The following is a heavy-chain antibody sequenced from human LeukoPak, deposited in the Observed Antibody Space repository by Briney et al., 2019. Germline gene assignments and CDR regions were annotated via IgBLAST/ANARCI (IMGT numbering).Heavy chain of an antibody. J-gene: IGHJ4*02. CDR3: ARVPSWGALDY. V-gene: IGHV4-34*01. D-gene: IGHD3-16*01. Sequence: PSETLSLTCAVYGGSFSGYYWSWIRQPPGKGLEWIGEINHSGSTNYNPSLKSRVTISVDMSKNQFSLKLSSVTAADTAVYYCARVPSWGALDYWGQGTLVTVSS. CDR1: GGSFSGYY. CDR2: INHSGST.